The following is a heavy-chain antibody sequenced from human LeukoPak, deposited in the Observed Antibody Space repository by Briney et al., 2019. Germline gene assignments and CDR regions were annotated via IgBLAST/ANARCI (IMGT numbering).Heavy chain of an antibody. CDR2: INPNSGGT. V-gene: IGHV1-2*02. Sequence: ASVKVSCKASGYTFTGYYMHWVRQAPGQGLEWMGWINPNSGGTNYAQKFQGRVTMTRDTSISTAYMELSRLRSDDTAVYYCARDPDLITRTTFSPQYWFDPWGQGTLVTVSS. D-gene: IGHD1-20*01. CDR1: GYTFTGYY. J-gene: IGHJ5*02. CDR3: ARDPDLITRTTFSPQYWFDP.